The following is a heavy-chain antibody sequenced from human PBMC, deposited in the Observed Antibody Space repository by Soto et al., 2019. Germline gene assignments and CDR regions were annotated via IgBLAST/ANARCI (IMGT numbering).Heavy chain of an antibody. CDR2: ISRDGGTK. CDR1: GFTVSTYG. Sequence: QVQLVESGGGVVQPGRSLRLSCAVSGFTVSTYGMHWVRQAPGKGLEWVAVISRDGGTKYYADSVKGRFTISRDNSRNTPVLEMKCLRGDDMAVYYCTGEVGSGYWGQGTLVTVSS. CDR3: TGEVGSGY. D-gene: IGHD2-8*02. J-gene: IGHJ4*02. V-gene: IGHV3-30*03.